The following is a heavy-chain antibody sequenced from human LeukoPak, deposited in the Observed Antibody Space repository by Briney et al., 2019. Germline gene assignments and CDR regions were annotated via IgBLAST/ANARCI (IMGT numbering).Heavy chain of an antibody. V-gene: IGHV1-46*01. CDR3: ARDRHYYDSSGYVRGISFDY. Sequence: VSVKVSCKASGYTFTSYYMHWVRQAPGQGLEWMGIINPSGGSTSYAQKFQGRVTMTRDTSTSTVYMELSSLRSEDTAVYYCARDRHYYDSSGYVRGISFDYWGQGTLVTVSS. CDR2: INPSGGST. J-gene: IGHJ4*02. D-gene: IGHD3-22*01. CDR1: GYTFTSYY.